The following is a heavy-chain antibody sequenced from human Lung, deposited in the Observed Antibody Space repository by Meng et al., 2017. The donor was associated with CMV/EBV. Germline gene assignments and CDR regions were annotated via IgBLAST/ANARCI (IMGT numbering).Heavy chain of an antibody. V-gene: IGHV3-74*01. CDR1: GFTFSSYW. J-gene: IGHJ4*02. Sequence: GGSLRLXXAASGFTFSSYWMHWVRQAPGKGLVWVSRINSDGSSTSYADSVKGRFTISRDNAKNTLYLQMNSLRAEDTAVYYCARAADLYDYYDSSGYYGYWGQGXLVTVSS. D-gene: IGHD3-22*01. CDR2: INSDGSST. CDR3: ARAADLYDYYDSSGYYGY.